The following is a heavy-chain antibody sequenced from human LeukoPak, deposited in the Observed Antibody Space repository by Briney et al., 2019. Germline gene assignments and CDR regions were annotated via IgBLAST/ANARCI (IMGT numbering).Heavy chain of an antibody. V-gene: IGHV4-39*07. Sequence: SETLSLTCTVSGGSISSSSYYWGWIRQPPGKGLEWIGSIYYSGSTYYNPSLKSRVTISVDTSKNQFSLKLSSVTAADTAVYYCARDGRRGWYDFHYYYMDVWGKGTTVTVSS. CDR3: ARDGRRGWYDFHYYYMDV. J-gene: IGHJ6*03. CDR1: GGSISSSSYY. CDR2: IYYSGST. D-gene: IGHD6-19*01.